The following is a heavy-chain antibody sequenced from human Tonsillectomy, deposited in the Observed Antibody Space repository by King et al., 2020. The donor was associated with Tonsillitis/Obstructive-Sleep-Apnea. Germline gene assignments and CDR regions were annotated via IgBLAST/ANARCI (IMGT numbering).Heavy chain of an antibody. CDR1: GFTFSNYE. D-gene: IGHD4-17*01. J-gene: IGHJ6*02. CDR2: ISTSGSTI. CDR3: AREGVTVTREGVYYYFGMDG. Sequence: VQLVESGGGLVQPGGSLRLSCAASGFTFSNYEMNWVRQAPGKGLEWVSYISTSGSTIYYADSVKGRFTISRDNAKNSLYLQMNSLRAEDTAVYYCAREGVTVTREGVYYYFGMDGWGQGTTVTVSS. V-gene: IGHV3-48*03.